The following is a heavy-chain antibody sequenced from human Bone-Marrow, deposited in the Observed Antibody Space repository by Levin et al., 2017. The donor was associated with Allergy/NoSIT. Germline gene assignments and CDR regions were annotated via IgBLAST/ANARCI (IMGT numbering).Heavy chain of an antibody. Sequence: GESLKISCAASGFGFSSSAMSWVRQAPGKGLEWVSCISGSDYSTYYTDSVKGRLTISRDNSKNTIYLQMNNLRADDTAVYYCAKVRRGLDAFDIWGQGTMVTVSS. V-gene: IGHV3-23*01. CDR3: AKVRRGLDAFDI. D-gene: IGHD3/OR15-3a*01. CDR1: GFGFSSSA. CDR2: ISGSDYST. J-gene: IGHJ3*02.